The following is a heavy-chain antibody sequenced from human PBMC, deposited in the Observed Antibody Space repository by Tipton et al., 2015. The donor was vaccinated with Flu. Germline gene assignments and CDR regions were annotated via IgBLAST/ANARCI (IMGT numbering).Heavy chain of an antibody. CDR3: ARGPEQWLVNPHYFDY. CDR1: GYSISSGYY. J-gene: IGHJ4*02. D-gene: IGHD6-19*01. Sequence: LSCTVSGYSISSGYYWGWIRQPPGKGLEWIGSIYHSGSTYYNPSLKSRVTISVDTSKNQSSLKLSSVTAADTAVYYCARGPEQWLVNPHYFDYWGQGTLVTVSS. CDR2: IYHSGST. V-gene: IGHV4-38-2*02.